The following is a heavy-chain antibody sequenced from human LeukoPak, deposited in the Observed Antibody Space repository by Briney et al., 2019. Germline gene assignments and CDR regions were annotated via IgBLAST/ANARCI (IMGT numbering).Heavy chain of an antibody. J-gene: IGHJ3*02. CDR2: IYYSGST. CDR3: ARDYTRGGAFDI. CDR1: GGSFSGYY. D-gene: IGHD2-2*02. Sequence: SETLSLTCAVYGGSFSGYYWSWIRQPPGKGLEWIGYIYYSGSTNYNPSLKSRVTISVDTSKNQFSLKLSSVTAADTAVYYCARDYTRGGAFDIWGQGTMVTVSS. V-gene: IGHV4-59*01.